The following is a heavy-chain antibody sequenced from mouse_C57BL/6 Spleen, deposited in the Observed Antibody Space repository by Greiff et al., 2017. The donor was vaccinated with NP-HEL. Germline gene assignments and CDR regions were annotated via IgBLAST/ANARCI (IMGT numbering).Heavy chain of an antibody. CDR3: ARKMGRIGLLPAMDY. D-gene: IGHD2-3*01. Sequence: QVQLQQSGPGLVQPSQSLSITCTVSGFSLTSYGVHWVRQTPGKGLEWLGVIWSGGSTDYNAAFISRLTICNDNSESKVFFKMNRLQADGTAIDYGARKMGRIGLLPAMDYWGQGTSVTVSS. J-gene: IGHJ4*01. CDR2: IWSGGST. V-gene: IGHV2-2*01. CDR1: GFSLTSYG.